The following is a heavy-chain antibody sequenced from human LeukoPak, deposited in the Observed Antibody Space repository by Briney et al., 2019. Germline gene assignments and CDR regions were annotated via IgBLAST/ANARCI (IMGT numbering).Heavy chain of an antibody. D-gene: IGHD1-26*01. J-gene: IGHJ4*02. CDR2: IYSGGST. CDR3: AGDLSVVGATTPGY. CDR1: GFTVSSNY. V-gene: IGHV3-53*04. Sequence: PPGGSLRLSCAASGFTVSSNYMSWVRQAPGKGLEWVSVIYSGGSTYYADSVKGRFTISRHNSKNTLYLQMNSLRAEDTAVYYCAGDLSVVGATTPGYWGQGTLVTVSS.